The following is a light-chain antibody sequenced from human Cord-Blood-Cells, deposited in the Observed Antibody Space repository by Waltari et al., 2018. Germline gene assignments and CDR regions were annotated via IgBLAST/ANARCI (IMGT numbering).Light chain of an antibody. Sequence: ALRMTQSPSSLSASTGHIVIITCRASQCISSYLAWYQQKPGKAPKLLIYAASTLQSGVPSRFSGSGSGTDFTLTISCLQSEDFATYYCQQYYSYPLTFGGGTKVEIK. J-gene: IGKJ4*01. V-gene: IGKV1-8*01. CDR3: QQYYSYPLT. CDR2: AAS. CDR1: QCISSY.